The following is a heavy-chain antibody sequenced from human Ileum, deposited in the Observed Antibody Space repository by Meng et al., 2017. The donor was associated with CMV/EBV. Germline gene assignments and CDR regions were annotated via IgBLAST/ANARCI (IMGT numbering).Heavy chain of an antibody. D-gene: IGHD1-26*01. CDR2: ISSSSSYI. V-gene: IGHV3-21*01. J-gene: IGHJ4*02. CDR3: ARDRGGSSYGLI. Sequence: GGSLRLSCAASGFTFSSYSMNWVRQAPGKGLEWVSFISSSSSYIYYADSVKGRVTISRDNAKSSLYLQMNSLRGEDTAVYYCARDRGGSSYGLIWGQGTLVTVSS. CDR1: GFTFSSYS.